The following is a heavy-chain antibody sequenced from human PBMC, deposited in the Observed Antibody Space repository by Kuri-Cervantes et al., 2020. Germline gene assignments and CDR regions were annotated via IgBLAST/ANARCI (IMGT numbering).Heavy chain of an antibody. V-gene: IGHV3-48*02. D-gene: IGHD6-13*01. CDR1: GFTFSSYS. Sequence: GESLKISCAASGFTFSSYSMNWVRQAPGKGLEWVSYISSSSSTIYYADSVKGRFTISRDNAKNSLYLQMNSLTDEDTAVYYCARAPRGSSWPSFDYWGQGTLVTVSS. J-gene: IGHJ4*02. CDR3: ARAPRGSSWPSFDY. CDR2: ISSSSSTI.